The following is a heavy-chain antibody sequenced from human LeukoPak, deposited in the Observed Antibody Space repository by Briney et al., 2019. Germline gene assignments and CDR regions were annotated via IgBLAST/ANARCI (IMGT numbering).Heavy chain of an antibody. J-gene: IGHJ4*02. D-gene: IGHD3-3*01. CDR3: AKDIGPGVAVVVDAPFDQ. CDR2: ISGSGIGT. Sequence: PGGSLRLSCVGSGFSFSSYAMTWVRQAPGKGLEWVSAISGSGIGTYYADSVKGRFTISRDNSKNTVYVEMNSLRADDTAIYYCAKDIGPGVAVVVDAPFDQWGQGTLVSVSS. V-gene: IGHV3-23*01. CDR1: GFSFSSYA.